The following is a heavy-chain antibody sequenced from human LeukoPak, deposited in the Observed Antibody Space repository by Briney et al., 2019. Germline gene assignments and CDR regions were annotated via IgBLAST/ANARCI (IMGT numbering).Heavy chain of an antibody. J-gene: IGHJ4*02. CDR1: GFTFSTYS. Sequence: PGGSLRLSCAASGFTFSTYSMSWVRQAPGKGLEWASFITGSSSTIYYADSVKGRFTISRDNSKNTLYLQLNSLRAEDTAVYYCAKDSWHFGSGSRFDYWGQGTLVTVSS. CDR2: ITGSSSTI. V-gene: IGHV3-48*01. CDR3: AKDSWHFGSGSRFDY. D-gene: IGHD3-10*01.